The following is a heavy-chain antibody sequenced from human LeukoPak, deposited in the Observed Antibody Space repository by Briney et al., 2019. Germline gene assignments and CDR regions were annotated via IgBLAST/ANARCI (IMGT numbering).Heavy chain of an antibody. CDR1: GFTFSSYG. CDR3: ARVGYCSSSTCRNYFDY. J-gene: IGHJ4*02. Sequence: GGSLRLSCAASGFTFSSYGMHWVRQAPGKGLEWVAVIWYDGSNKYYADSVKGRFTISRDNSKNTLYLQMNSLRAEDTAVYYCARVGYCSSSTCRNYFDYWGQGTLVTVSS. V-gene: IGHV3-33*01. CDR2: IWYDGSNK. D-gene: IGHD2-2*01.